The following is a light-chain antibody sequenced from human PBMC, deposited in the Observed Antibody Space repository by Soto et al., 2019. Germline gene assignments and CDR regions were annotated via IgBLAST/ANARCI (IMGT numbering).Light chain of an antibody. CDR3: HQHAVAPLT. CDR2: TAS. J-gene: IGKJ4*01. V-gene: IGKV3-20*01. Sequence: EIVLTQSPGTLSLSPGERATLSCRASQSVGNNYLAWYQQKPGQAPRLLIHTASSRASGIPDRFSGSGSGTDFTLTISRLEPDDFAVYYCHQHAVAPLTFGGGIKVEIK. CDR1: QSVGNNY.